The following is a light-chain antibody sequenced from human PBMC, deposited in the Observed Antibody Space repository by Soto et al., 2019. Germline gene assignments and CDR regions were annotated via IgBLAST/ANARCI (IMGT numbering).Light chain of an antibody. Sequence: EIVFAHSPDTLSLSAVERAALSCRASQSLSSSQLAWYQQKPGQAPRLLIHDASSRATGISDRFTGSGSGTDFTLTITTLEPEDFAVYYCQQYGSSPRTFGLGTKVDI. CDR2: DAS. J-gene: IGKJ1*01. CDR1: QSLSSSQ. CDR3: QQYGSSPRT. V-gene: IGKV3-20*01.